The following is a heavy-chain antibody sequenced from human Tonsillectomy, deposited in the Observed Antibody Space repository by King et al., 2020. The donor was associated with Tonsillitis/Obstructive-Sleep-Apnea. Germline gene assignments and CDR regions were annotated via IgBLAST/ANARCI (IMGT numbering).Heavy chain of an antibody. D-gene: IGHD3-22*01. V-gene: IGHV3-15*07. J-gene: IGHJ4*02. Sequence: VQLVESGGGLVKPGGSLRLSCAASGFTFSNAWMNWVRQAPGKGLEWVGRIKSKTDGGTTDYAAPVKGRFTISRDDSKNTLYLQMNSLKTADTAVYYCTTDYYDSSGYLVDYWGQGTLVTVSS. CDR1: GFTFSNAW. CDR3: TTDYYDSSGYLVDY. CDR2: IKSKTDGGTT.